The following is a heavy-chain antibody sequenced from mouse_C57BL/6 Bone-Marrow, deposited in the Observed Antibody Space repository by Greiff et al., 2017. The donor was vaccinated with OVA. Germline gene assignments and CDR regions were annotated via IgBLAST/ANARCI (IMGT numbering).Heavy chain of an antibody. D-gene: IGHD1-1*01. J-gene: IGHJ2*01. CDR1: GFSLTSYG. Sequence: VKLMESGPGLVAPSQSLSITCTVSGFSLTSYGVDWVRQSPGKGLEWLGVIWGVGSTNYNSTLKSRLSISKDNSKSQVFLKMNSLQTDDTAMYYCAGYYGSGDYWGQGTTLTVSS. CDR2: IWGVGST. CDR3: AGYYGSGDY. V-gene: IGHV2-6*01.